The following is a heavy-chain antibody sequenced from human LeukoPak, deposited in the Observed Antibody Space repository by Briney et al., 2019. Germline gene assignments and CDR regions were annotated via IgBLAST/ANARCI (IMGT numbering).Heavy chain of an antibody. CDR2: INSDGSST. CDR3: ARDWYAQGFDY. J-gene: IGHJ4*02. D-gene: IGHD6-13*01. V-gene: IGHV3-74*01. CDR1: GFTFSSYW. Sequence: GGSLRLSCAASGFTFSSYWMHWVRQAPGKGLVWVSRINSDGSSTSYADSVKGRFTISRDNAKNTLYLQMNSPRAEDTAVYYCARDWYAQGFDYWGQGTLVTVSS.